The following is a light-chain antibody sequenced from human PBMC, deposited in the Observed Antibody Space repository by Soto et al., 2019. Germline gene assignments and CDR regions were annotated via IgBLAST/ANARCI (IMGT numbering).Light chain of an antibody. Sequence: QSALAQPASVSGSPGQSITISCTGGSSDIGGYNYVSWFQQHPGKVPKLMIYDVTNRPSGVSNRFSGSKSGSTASLTISGLQAEDEADYYCSSYTSSNTLVFGTGTKV. J-gene: IGLJ1*01. CDR1: SSDIGGYNY. V-gene: IGLV2-14*01. CDR2: DVT. CDR3: SSYTSSNTLV.